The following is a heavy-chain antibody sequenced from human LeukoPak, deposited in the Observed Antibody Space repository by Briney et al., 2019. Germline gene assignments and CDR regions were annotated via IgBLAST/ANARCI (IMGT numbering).Heavy chain of an antibody. CDR1: GFIFRNYW. CDR2: INADGSEK. V-gene: IGHV3-7*01. J-gene: IGHJ4*02. CDR3: LSGPGH. Sequence: GGSLGLSCAADGFIFRNYWMGWVRQAPGKGLEWVANINADGSEKYYVDSVKGRFTISRDNTKNSLYLQMNFLRAEDTAVFYCLSGPGHCGQGTLVTVSS.